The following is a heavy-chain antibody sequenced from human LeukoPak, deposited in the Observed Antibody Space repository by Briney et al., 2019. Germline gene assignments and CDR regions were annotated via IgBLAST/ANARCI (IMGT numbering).Heavy chain of an antibody. CDR1: GFTLSDYY. CDR3: ARRINLFDY. V-gene: IGHV3-11*04. J-gene: IGHJ4*01. Sequence: PGGSLRLSCAASGFTLSDYYMSWIRQAPGKGLEWVSYISSSGSIIYYTDSVKGRFTVSRDNAKNSMYLQMNSLTAEDTAVYYCARRINLFDYWGQGTLVTVSS. CDR2: ISSSGSII.